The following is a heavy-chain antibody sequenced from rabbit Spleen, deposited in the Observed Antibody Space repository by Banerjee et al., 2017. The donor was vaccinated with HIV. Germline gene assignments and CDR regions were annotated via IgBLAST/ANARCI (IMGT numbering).Heavy chain of an antibody. CDR1: GFDFSSYG. Sequence: QLVESGGGLVQPGGSLKLSCKASGFDFSSYGVSWVRQAPGKGLEWIGYIDPVFGIAVYASWVNGRFTLSRDNAQNTLYLQLHSLTAADTTTYFCVREVYHILGLWGPGTLVTVS. CDR2: IDPVFGIA. CDR3: VREVYHILGL. V-gene: IGHV1S7*01. D-gene: IGHD1-1*01. J-gene: IGHJ4*01.